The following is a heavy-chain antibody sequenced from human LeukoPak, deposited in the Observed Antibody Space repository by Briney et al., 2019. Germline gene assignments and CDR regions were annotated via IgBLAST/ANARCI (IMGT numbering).Heavy chain of an antibody. CDR2: INHSGST. CDR1: GGSFSGYY. Sequence: SETLSLTCAVYGGSFSGYYWSWIRQPPGKGLEWIGEINHSGSTNYNPSLKSRVTISVDTSKNQFSLKLSSVTAADTAVYYCARPRYYYDSSGLGTWGQGTLVTVSS. J-gene: IGHJ5*02. V-gene: IGHV4-34*01. CDR3: ARPRYYYDSSGLGT. D-gene: IGHD3-22*01.